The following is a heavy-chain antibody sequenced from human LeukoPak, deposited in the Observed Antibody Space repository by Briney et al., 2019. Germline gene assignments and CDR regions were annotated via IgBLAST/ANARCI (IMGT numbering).Heavy chain of an antibody. J-gene: IGHJ3*02. D-gene: IGHD4-11*01. CDR3: VRDAAYSAFNM. Sequence: QPGGSLRLSRAASGFAFNTYSMNWVRQAPGKGLQWVSSITTSSTTKYYADSVKGRFTISRDNAKNSLYLQMDSLRDEDTAVYYCVRDAAYSAFNMWGQGTMVTVSS. CDR1: GFAFNTYS. CDR2: ITTSSTTK. V-gene: IGHV3-48*02.